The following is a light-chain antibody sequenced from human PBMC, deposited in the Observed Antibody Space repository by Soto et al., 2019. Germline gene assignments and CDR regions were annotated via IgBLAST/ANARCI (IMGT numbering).Light chain of an antibody. Sequence: QSVLTQPASLSVSPGQSITISCTGTSSDVGSYNLVSWYQKHPGKAPKLMIYEGSKRPSGVSNRFSGSKSGNTASLTISGLQAEDEADYYCCSYAGSSTFVFGTGTKVTXL. CDR3: CSYAGSSTFV. V-gene: IGLV2-23*03. CDR1: SSDVGSYNL. CDR2: EGS. J-gene: IGLJ1*01.